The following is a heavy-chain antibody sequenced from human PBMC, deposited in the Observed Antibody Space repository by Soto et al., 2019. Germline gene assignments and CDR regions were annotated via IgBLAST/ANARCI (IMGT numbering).Heavy chain of an antibody. V-gene: IGHV4-59*08. J-gene: IGHJ4*02. Sequence: WTWIRQPPGKGLEWRGYIYYSGTTTNYNTSLKSRVTLSVDTSKNQFSLKLSSVTAADTAVYYCARLGGSYAVPHFYYWGQGTLVTVSS. CDR2: IYYSGTTT. CDR3: ARLGGSYAVPHFYY. D-gene: IGHD1-26*01.